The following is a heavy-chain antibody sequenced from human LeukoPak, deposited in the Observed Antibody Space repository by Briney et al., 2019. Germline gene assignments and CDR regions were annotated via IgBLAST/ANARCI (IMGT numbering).Heavy chain of an antibody. CDR3: ARVLPYGDYVRFRWYFDL. CDR2: IYTSGST. V-gene: IGHV4-61*02. CDR1: GGSISSGSYY. D-gene: IGHD4-17*01. Sequence: SETLSLTCTVSGGSISSGSYYWSWIRQPAGKGLEWIGRIYTSGSTNYNPSLKSRVTISVDTSKNQFSLKLSSVTAADTAVYYCARVLPYGDYVRFRWYFDLWGRGTLVTVSS. J-gene: IGHJ2*01.